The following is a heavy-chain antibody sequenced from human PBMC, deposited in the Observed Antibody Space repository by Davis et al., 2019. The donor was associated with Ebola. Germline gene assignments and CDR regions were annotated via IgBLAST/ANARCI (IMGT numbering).Heavy chain of an antibody. CDR1: GYTFTNYG. V-gene: IGHV1-18*04. CDR3: VRAQFPTTSDH. J-gene: IGHJ4*02. D-gene: IGHD1-1*01. CDR2: INPHNGNT. Sequence: ASVKVSCKTSGYTFTNYGITWVRQAPGQGLEWMGWINPHNGNTNYAQNVQGRVTMTTDTSTSTAYMEVGTLRSDDTAVYYCVRAQFPTTSDHWGQGTLVTVSS.